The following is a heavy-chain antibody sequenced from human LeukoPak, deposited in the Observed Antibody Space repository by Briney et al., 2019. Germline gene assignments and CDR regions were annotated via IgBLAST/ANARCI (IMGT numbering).Heavy chain of an antibody. V-gene: IGHV3-21*01. D-gene: IGHD6-13*01. CDR3: AREGYSSSELVL. CDR1: GFTFSSYS. CDR2: ISSSSSYI. Sequence: GGSLRLSCAASGFTFSSYSMNWVRQAPGKGLEWVSSISSSSSYIYYADSVKGRFTISRDNAKNSLYLRMNSLRAEDTAVYYCAREGYSSSELVLWGQGTMVTVSS. J-gene: IGHJ3*01.